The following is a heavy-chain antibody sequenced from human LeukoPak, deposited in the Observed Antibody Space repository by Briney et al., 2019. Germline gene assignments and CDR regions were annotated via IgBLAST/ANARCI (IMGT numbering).Heavy chain of an antibody. D-gene: IGHD6-13*01. J-gene: IGHJ4*02. CDR1: GCSISSYY. V-gene: IGHV4-59*01. CDR3: GGAAGTTTSPPPFDY. Sequence: SETLSLTCTVSGCSISSYYWSWTRQPPGKGLEWIGYIYYSGSTNYNPSLKSRVTISVDTSKNQFSLKLSSVTAADTAVYYCGGAAGTTTSPPPFDYWGQGTLVTVSS. CDR2: IYYSGST.